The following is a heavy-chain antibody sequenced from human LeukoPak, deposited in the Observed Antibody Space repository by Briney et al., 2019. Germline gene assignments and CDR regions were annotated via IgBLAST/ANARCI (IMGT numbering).Heavy chain of an antibody. Sequence: GESLMISCKGSGYSFNTYWIAWVRQLRGKGLEWMGMIFPGESNIRYSPSLQGQVTISADKSTGTAYLQWTSLKASDSAMYYCARQGTAPFDYWGQGTLVTVSS. V-gene: IGHV5-51*01. J-gene: IGHJ4*02. CDR2: IFPGESNI. CDR1: GYSFNTYW. CDR3: ARQGTAPFDY. D-gene: IGHD2-21*02.